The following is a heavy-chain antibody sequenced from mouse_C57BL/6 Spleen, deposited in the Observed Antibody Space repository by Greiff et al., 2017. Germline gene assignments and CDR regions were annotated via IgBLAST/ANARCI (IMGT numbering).Heavy chain of an antibody. CDR2: ISGGGGNT. V-gene: IGHV5-9*01. CDR3: AKHDYGDYDAMDY. D-gene: IGHD2-13*01. J-gene: IGHJ4*01. CDR1: GFTFSSYT. Sequence: EVHLVEPGGGLVKPGGSLKLSCAASGFTFSSYTMSWVRPTPEKRLEWVATISGGGGNTYYPDSVKGRFTISRDNAKNTLYLQMSSLRSEDTALCYCAKHDYGDYDAMDYWGQGTSVTVSS.